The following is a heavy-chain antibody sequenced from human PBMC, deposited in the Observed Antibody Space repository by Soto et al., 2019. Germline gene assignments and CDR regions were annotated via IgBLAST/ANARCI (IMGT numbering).Heavy chain of an antibody. D-gene: IGHD1-20*01. CDR1: GGTFSSYA. V-gene: IGHV1-69*01. CDR3: ARVVITGTGYYYYYYGMDV. Sequence: QVQLVQSGAEVKKPGSSVKVSCKASGGTFSSYAISWVRQAPGQGLEWMGGGIPIFGTANYAQKFQGRVTITADESTSPAYMELSSLRSEDTAVYYCARVVITGTGYYYYYYGMDVWGQGTTVTVSS. CDR2: GIPIFGTA. J-gene: IGHJ6*02.